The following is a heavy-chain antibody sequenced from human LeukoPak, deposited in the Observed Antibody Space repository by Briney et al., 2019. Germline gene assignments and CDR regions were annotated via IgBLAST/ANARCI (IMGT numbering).Heavy chain of an antibody. D-gene: IGHD6-19*01. CDR3: ARHKYSSGWYPLWFDP. V-gene: IGHV4-30-4*01. CDR2: IYYSGST. J-gene: IGHJ5*02. Sequence: PSQALSLTCTVSGGSISSGDYYWSWIRQPPGKGLEWIGYIYYSGSTYYNPSLKSRVTISVDTSKNQFSLKLTSVTAADTAVYYCARHKYSSGWYPLWFDPWGLGTQVTVPS. CDR1: GGSISSGDYY.